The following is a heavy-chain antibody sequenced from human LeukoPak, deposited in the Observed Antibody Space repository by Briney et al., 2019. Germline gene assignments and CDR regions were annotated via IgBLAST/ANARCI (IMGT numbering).Heavy chain of an antibody. J-gene: IGHJ4*02. CDR3: ARGRYYDSSGPSLVDY. CDR2: IYYSGST. D-gene: IGHD3-22*01. Sequence: SETLSLTCTVSGGSISSGGYYWSWIRQHPGKGLEWIGYIYYSGSTYYNPSLKSRVTISVDTSKSQFPLKLSSVTAADTAVYYCARGRYYDSSGPSLVDYWGQGTLVTVSS. CDR1: GGSISSGGYY. V-gene: IGHV4-31*03.